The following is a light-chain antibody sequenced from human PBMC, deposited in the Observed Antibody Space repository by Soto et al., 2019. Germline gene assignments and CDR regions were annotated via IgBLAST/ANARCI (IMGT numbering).Light chain of an antibody. CDR2: DAS. CDR1: QTVRNNY. Sequence: EIVLTQSPGTLSLSPGERATLSCRASQTVRNNYLAWYQQKPGQAPRLLIYDASSRATGIPDRFSGGGSGTEFTLTISSLQSEDFAVYYCQQYAGSFGGGTRWIS. V-gene: IGKV3-20*01. J-gene: IGKJ4*02. CDR3: QQYAGS.